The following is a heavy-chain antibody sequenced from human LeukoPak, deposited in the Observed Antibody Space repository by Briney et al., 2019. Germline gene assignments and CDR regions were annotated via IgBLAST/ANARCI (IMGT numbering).Heavy chain of an antibody. Sequence: PETLSLTCTVSGGSISSSSYYWGWIRQPPGKGLEWIGSIYYSGSTYYNPSLKSRVTISVDTSKNQFSLKLSSVTAADTAVYYCARGAELGGWFDPWGQGTLVTVSS. CDR3: ARGAELGGWFDP. V-gene: IGHV4-39*07. CDR2: IYYSGST. J-gene: IGHJ5*02. D-gene: IGHD1-7*01. CDR1: GGSISSSSYY.